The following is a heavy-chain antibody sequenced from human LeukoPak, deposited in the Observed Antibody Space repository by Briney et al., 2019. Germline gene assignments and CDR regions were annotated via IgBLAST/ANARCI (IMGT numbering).Heavy chain of an antibody. CDR1: GFTFSSYE. CDR3: AKDQLGGAGDY. CDR2: ISSSGTTI. V-gene: IGHV3-48*03. J-gene: IGHJ4*02. Sequence: GGSLRLSCAASGFTFSSYEMNWVRQSPGKGLEWISYISSSGTTIYYADSVKGRFTISRDNSKNTLYLQMNSLRAEDTAVYYCAKDQLGGAGDYWGQGTLVTVSS. D-gene: IGHD3-16*01.